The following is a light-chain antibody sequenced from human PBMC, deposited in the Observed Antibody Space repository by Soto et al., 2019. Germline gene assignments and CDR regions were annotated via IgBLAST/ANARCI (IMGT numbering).Light chain of an antibody. Sequence: QSALTQPASVSGSPGQSITISCTGTSSDVGGYNYVSWYQQHPRKAPKLMIYEVSDRPSGVSNRFSGSKSGNTASLTISGLQAEDEADYYCSSHTTSNTLVFGTGTKVTVL. CDR1: SSDVGGYNY. J-gene: IGLJ1*01. CDR2: EVS. V-gene: IGLV2-14*01. CDR3: SSHTTSNTLV.